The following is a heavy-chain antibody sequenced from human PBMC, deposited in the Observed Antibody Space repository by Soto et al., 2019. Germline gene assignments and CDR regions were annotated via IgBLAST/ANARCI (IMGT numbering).Heavy chain of an antibody. J-gene: IGHJ4*02. Sequence: PLETLSLTCNVSVPSFTSYYWTWVRQAPGKGLEWIGEGNHRGDNTYNPSLGGRVAISVDTSKNEFSLKLTSVTGGDTGVYFCGRGRGYRRFVDYWGQGTLVTSPQ. V-gene: IGHV4-34*01. CDR1: VPSFTSYY. CDR3: GRGRGYRRFVDY. D-gene: IGHD5-12*01. CDR2: GNHRGDN.